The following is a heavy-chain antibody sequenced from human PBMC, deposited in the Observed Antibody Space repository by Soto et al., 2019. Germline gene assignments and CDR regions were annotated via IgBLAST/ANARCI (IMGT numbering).Heavy chain of an antibody. V-gene: IGHV4-61*01. CDR1: GGSVNSGSYY. CDR3: AREMYYYDSSGYYQRYNWFDP. D-gene: IGHD3-22*01. CDR2: IYYSGST. Sequence: SETLSLTCTVSGGSVNSGSYYWSWIRQPPGKGLEWIGYIYYSGSTNYNPSLKSRVTISVHTSKNQFSLKLGSVTAADTAVYYCAREMYYYDSSGYYQRYNWFDPWGQGTLVTVSS. J-gene: IGHJ5*02.